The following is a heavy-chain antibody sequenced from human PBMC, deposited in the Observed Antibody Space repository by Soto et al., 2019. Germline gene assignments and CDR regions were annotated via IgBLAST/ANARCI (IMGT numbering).Heavy chain of an antibody. Sequence: SGPTLVNPTQTLTLTCTFSGFSLSTSGMCVSWIRQPPGKALEWLALIDWDDDKYYSTSLKTRLTISKDTSKNQVVLTMTNMDPVDTATHYCARITQSRNVFDYWGQGTLVTVSS. V-gene: IGHV2-70*01. D-gene: IGHD2-8*01. J-gene: IGHJ4*02. CDR1: GFSLSTSGMC. CDR3: ARITQSRNVFDY. CDR2: IDWDDDK.